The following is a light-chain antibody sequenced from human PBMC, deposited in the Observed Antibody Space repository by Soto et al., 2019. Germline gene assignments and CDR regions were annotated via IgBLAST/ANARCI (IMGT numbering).Light chain of an antibody. J-gene: IGLJ1*01. CDR3: QVWDITTDHYV. V-gene: IGLV3-21*04. CDR2: YDS. CDR1: NIGSKR. Sequence: SYELTQPPSVTVARDKTARLTCGGDNIGSKRVHWYRQKPGQAPVLVIYYDSDRPSGIPERFSGSNSGNTATLTINRVEAGDDADYYCQVWDITTDHYVFGTGTKLTVL.